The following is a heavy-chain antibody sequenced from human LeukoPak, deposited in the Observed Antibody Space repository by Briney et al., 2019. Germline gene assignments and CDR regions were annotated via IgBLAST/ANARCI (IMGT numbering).Heavy chain of an antibody. CDR1: GFTFSSYG. CDR3: ASSTDILIPHDY. J-gene: IGHJ4*02. V-gene: IGHV3-23*01. Sequence: GGSLRLSCAASGFTFSSYGMSWVRQAPGKGLEWVSAISGSGGSTYYADSVKGRFTISRDNSKNTLYLQMNSLRAEDTAVYYCASSTDILIPHDYWGQGTLVTVSS. CDR2: ISGSGGST. D-gene: IGHD3-9*01.